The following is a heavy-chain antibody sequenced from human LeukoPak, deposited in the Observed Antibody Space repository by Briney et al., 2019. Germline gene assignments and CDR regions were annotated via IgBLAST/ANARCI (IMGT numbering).Heavy chain of an antibody. CDR3: AELGITMIGGV. D-gene: IGHD3-10*02. CDR2: ISSSGSTI. J-gene: IGHJ6*04. V-gene: IGHV3-48*03. Sequence: PGGSLRLSCAVSASTFSSYEMNWVRQAPGKGLEWVSYISSSGSTIYYADSVKGRFTISRDNAKNSLYLQMNSLRAEDTAVYYCAELGITMIGGVWGKGTTVIISS. CDR1: ASTFSSYE.